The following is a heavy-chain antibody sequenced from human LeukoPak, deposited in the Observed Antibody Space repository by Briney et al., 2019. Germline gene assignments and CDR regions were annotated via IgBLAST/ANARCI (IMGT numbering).Heavy chain of an antibody. CDR2: IIPIFGTA. V-gene: IGHV1-69*05. D-gene: IGHD2-2*01. CDR1: GGTFSSYA. Sequence: GSSVKVSCKASGGTFSSYAISWVRQAPGQGLEWMGGIIPIFGTANYAQKFQGRVTTTTDESTSTAYMELSSLRSEDTAVYYCARVGPQVPAATDAFDIWGQGTMVTVSS. J-gene: IGHJ3*02. CDR3: ARVGPQVPAATDAFDI.